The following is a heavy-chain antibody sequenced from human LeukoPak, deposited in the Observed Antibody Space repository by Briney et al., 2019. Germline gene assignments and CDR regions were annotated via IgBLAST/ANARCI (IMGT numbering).Heavy chain of an antibody. CDR2: ISSSGSTI. CDR3: ARATVTRWFDP. CDR1: GFTFSSYE. J-gene: IGHJ5*02. D-gene: IGHD4-17*01. V-gene: IGHV3-48*03. Sequence: GSLRLSCAASGFTFSSYEMNWVRQAPGEGLEWVSYISSSGSTIYYADSVKGRFTISRDNAKNSLYLQMNSLRAEDTAVYYCARATVTRWFDPWGQGTLVTVSS.